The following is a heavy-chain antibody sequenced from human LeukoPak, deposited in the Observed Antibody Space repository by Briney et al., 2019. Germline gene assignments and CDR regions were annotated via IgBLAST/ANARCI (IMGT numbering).Heavy chain of an antibody. CDR3: TKDRQGPNQYYMDV. Sequence: GGSLRLSCAASGFTFSSLWMSWVRQAPGRGPEWVANINQDGGTTYYVASVKGRFTISRDNAKNSLSLQMSSLRAEDTAVYYCTKDRQGPNQYYMDVWGKGTTVTVSS. CDR2: INQDGGTT. V-gene: IGHV3-7*01. CDR1: GFTFSSLW. J-gene: IGHJ6*03.